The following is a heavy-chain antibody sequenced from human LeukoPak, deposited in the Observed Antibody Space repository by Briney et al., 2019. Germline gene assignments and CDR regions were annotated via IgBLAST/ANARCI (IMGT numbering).Heavy chain of an antibody. Sequence: GGSLRLSCAASGFTFSSYSMNWVRQAPGKGLEWVSYISSSSSTIYYADSVKGRFTISRDNAKNSLYLQMNSLRAEDTAVYYCASVCSGTSCHFDYWGQGTLVTVSS. CDR2: ISSSSSTI. CDR3: ASVCSGTSCHFDY. V-gene: IGHV3-48*01. D-gene: IGHD2-2*01. J-gene: IGHJ4*02. CDR1: GFTFSSYS.